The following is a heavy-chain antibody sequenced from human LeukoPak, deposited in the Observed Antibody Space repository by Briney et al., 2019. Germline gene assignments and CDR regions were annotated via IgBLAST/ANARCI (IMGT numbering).Heavy chain of an antibody. V-gene: IGHV3-33*01. J-gene: IGHJ5*01. Sequence: GGSLRLTCVASGFTFDKYGIHWVRQAPGKGLEWVAVIWNDGSNEYYADSVKGRLAISRDNDKNTVNLQMNSLRAEDTAVYYCARDGSGLAVRGWFDFWGQGTLVTVSS. CDR1: GFTFDKYG. D-gene: IGHD3-10*01. CDR3: ARDGSGLAVRGWFDF. CDR2: IWNDGSNE.